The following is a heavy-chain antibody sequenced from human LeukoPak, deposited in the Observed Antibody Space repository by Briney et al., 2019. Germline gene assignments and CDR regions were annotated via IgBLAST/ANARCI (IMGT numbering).Heavy chain of an antibody. Sequence: GGSLRLSCAASGFTFSSYRMSWVRQAPGRGLEWVANIKQGGSEKYYVDSVKGRFTISRDNAKNSLYLQMNSLRAEDTAVYYCARDSHYYYYMDVWGKGTTVTVSS. CDR3: ARDSHYYYYMDV. CDR1: GFTFSSYR. J-gene: IGHJ6*03. CDR2: IKQGGSEK. V-gene: IGHV3-7*01.